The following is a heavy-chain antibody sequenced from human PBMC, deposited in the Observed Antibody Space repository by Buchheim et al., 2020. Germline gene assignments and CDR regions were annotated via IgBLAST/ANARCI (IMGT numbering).Heavy chain of an antibody. CDR1: EFTFSNYW. V-gene: IGHV3-74*01. CDR3: LRSRNGMSG. Sequence: EVQLVESGGGLVQSGGSLRLSCVDSEFTFSNYWMIWVRQAPGKGLVWVSSISGDGRSTDYADSVRGRFTLSRDKAKNTLYLQMNSLRAEDTAVYCCLRSRNGMSGWGQGTL. D-gene: IGHD3-10*01. CDR2: ISGDGRST. J-gene: IGHJ4*02.